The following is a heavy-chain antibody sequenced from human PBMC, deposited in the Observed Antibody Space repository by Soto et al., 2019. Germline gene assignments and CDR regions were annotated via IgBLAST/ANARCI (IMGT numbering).Heavy chain of an antibody. J-gene: IGHJ4*02. CDR2: IYYSGST. V-gene: IGHV4-31*03. Sequence: QVQLQESGPGLVKPSQTLSLTCTVSGGSISSGGYYWSWIRQHPGKGLEWIGYIYYSGSTYYNPSHKSRVTTTVDTSKNQFSLKLSTVTAADTAVYYCARDKSRYSYYYFDYWGQGTLVTVSS. CDR3: ARDKSRYSYYYFDY. D-gene: IGHD5-18*01. CDR1: GGSISSGGYY.